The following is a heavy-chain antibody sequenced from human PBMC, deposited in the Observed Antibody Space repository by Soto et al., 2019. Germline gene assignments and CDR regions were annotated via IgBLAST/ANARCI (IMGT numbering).Heavy chain of an antibody. J-gene: IGHJ6*02. CDR2: ISSGSTTI. CDR1: GVSCDTST. V-gene: IGHV3-48*02. CDR3: ARVRGKEASEYYGLAV. Sequence: LRRSVGLGCAAPGVSCDTSTMNWVRQAPGKGLEWVSYISSGSTTIYYADSVKGRFTIARDNGKNSLYLQMNSLRDEDTAVYYCARVRGKEASEYYGLAVWG.